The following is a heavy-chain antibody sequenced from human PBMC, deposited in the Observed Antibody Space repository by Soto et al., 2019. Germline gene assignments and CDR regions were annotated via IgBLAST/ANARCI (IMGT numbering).Heavy chain of an antibody. J-gene: IGHJ5*02. V-gene: IGHV3-30-3*01. CDR2: ISDDGSSK. D-gene: IGHD6-6*01. Sequence: PGGSLRLSCAASGFIFSSYAMHWVRQAPGKGLEWVALISDDGSSKYYADSVKGRFTISRDNAKNSLYLQMDSLRAEDTAVYYCARSIAARLNWFDPWGQGTLVTVSS. CDR1: GFIFSSYA. CDR3: ARSIAARLNWFDP.